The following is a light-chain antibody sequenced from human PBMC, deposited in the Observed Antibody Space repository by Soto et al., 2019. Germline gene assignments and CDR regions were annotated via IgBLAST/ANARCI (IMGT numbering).Light chain of an antibody. CDR3: SSYTSRCTFV. CDR1: SSDVGGYNY. J-gene: IGLJ1*01. V-gene: IGLV2-14*01. CDR2: DVS. Sequence: QSALTQPASVSGSPGQSITISCTGSSSDVGGYNYVSWYQQHPGKAPKLMIYDVSNWPSGVSNRFSGSKSGNTASLTISGLQAEDEAVFYCSSYTSRCTFVFGSGTKVTVL.